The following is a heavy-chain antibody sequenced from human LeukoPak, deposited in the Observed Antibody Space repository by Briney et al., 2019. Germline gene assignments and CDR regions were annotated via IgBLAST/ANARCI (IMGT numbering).Heavy chain of an antibody. D-gene: IGHD2-15*01. V-gene: IGHV3-74*01. Sequence: QPGGSLRLSCAASGFTFSSDWMHWVRHAPGEGLVWVSRINHNGVSRAYADFVKGRFTISRDDARGTVYLQMDSLSADDTAVYYCARVPGYVGYFYGMDVWGQGTTVTVSS. CDR3: ARVPGYVGYFYGMDV. CDR1: GFTFSSDW. CDR2: INHNGVSR. J-gene: IGHJ6*02.